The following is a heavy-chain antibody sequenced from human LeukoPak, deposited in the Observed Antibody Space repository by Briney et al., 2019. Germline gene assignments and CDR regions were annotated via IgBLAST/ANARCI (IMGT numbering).Heavy chain of an antibody. CDR2: IKGESDGGTT. CDR1: RFAFSQAW. Sequence: GGSLRLSCVASRFAFSQAWMSWVRQAPGKGLEWAGRIKGESDGGTTDYAAPVKGRFTISRDDSKNTLFLQMNSLQTEDTAVYYCTTSGWFDHWGQGTLVTVSS. V-gene: IGHV3-15*01. D-gene: IGHD1-26*01. J-gene: IGHJ5*02. CDR3: TTSGWFDH.